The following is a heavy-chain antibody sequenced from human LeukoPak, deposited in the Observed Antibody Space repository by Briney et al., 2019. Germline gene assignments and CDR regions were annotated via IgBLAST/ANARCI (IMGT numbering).Heavy chain of an antibody. CDR1: GFTFSSYW. J-gene: IGHJ6*03. D-gene: IGHD5-12*01. CDR3: ARGSVGVVATIPLDYYYYMDV. Sequence: GGSLRLSCAASGFTFSSYWMSWVRQAPGKGLEWVANIKQDGSEKYYVDSVKGRFTISRDNAKNSLYLQMNGLRAEDTAVYYCARGSVGVVATIPLDYYYYMDVWGKGTTDTVSS. V-gene: IGHV3-7*01. CDR2: IKQDGSEK.